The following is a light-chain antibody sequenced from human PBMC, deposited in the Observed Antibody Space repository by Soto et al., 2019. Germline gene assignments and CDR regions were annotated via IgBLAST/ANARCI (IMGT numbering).Light chain of an antibody. CDR1: SSDVGGYNY. V-gene: IGLV2-14*01. CDR2: GVT. J-gene: IGLJ1*01. Sequence: QSALTQPASVSGSPGQSITISCTGTSSDVGGYNYVSWYQQHPGIAPKLLIYGVTNRPSGVSTRFSGSKSGNTASLTISGLQAEDXXDYHCSSYTSASTLLYLFGTGTKLTV. CDR3: SSYTSASTLLYL.